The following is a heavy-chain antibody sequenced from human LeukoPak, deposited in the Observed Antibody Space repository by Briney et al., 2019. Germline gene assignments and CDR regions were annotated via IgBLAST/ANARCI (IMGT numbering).Heavy chain of an antibody. CDR2: IYYSGST. CDR1: GGSISSSSYY. V-gene: IGHV4-39*07. J-gene: IGHJ4*02. CDR3: ASYYPFDY. D-gene: IGHD3-10*01. Sequence: SETLSLTCTVSGGSISSSSYYWGWIRQPPGKGLEWIGSIYYSGSTYYNPSLNSRVTISVDTSKNQFSLKLSSVTAADTAVYYCASYYPFDYWGQGTLVTVSS.